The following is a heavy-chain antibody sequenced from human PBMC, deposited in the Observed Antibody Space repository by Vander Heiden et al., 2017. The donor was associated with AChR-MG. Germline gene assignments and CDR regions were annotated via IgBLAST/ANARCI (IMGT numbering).Heavy chain of an antibody. J-gene: IGHJ4*02. D-gene: IGHD3-16*02. V-gene: IGHV4-34*01. Sequence: QVQLQQWGAGLLQPSETLSLTCAVYGGSFSGYYWSWIRQPPGKGLEWIGEINHSGSCNYNPSLKSRVTISVDTSKNQFSLKLSSVTAADTAVYYCARGRRYFAYWGQGTLVTVSS. CDR1: GGSFSGYY. CDR2: INHSGSC. CDR3: ARGRRYFAY.